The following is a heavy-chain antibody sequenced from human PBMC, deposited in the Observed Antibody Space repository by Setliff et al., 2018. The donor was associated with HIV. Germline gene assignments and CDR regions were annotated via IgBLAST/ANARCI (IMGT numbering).Heavy chain of an antibody. J-gene: IGHJ4*02. CDR3: ARTYIGSSSWYFEY. V-gene: IGHV4-38-2*02. CDR1: HDSISRDYY. CDR2: IYYTGST. D-gene: IGHD1-26*01. Sequence: NPSETLSLTCTVSHDSISRDYYWAWIRQPPGKGLEWIGAIYYTGSTYYNPSLRSRVTISVDTSKNQFSLKLSSVTAADTAVYYCARTYIGSSSWYFEYWSPGTLVTVSS.